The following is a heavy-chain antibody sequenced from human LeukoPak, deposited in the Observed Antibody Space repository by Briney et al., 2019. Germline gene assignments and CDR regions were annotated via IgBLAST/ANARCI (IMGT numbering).Heavy chain of an antibody. CDR2: IKQDGSKK. J-gene: IGHJ4*02. CDR1: GFPFSSYW. CDR3: ARAPSYYYDSSGYLDY. V-gene: IGHV3-7*03. D-gene: IGHD3-22*01. Sequence: GGSLRLSCVASGFPFSSYWMTWVRQAPGKGLEWVANIKQDGSKKSYVDSVKGRFTISRDNSKNTLYLQMNSLRAEDTAVYYCARAPSYYYDSSGYLDYWGQGTLVTVSS.